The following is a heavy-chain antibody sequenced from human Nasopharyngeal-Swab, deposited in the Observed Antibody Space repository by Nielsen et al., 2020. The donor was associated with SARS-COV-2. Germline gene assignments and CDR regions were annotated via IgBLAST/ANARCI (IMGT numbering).Heavy chain of an antibody. Sequence: GGSLRLSCAASGFPFSSYSMNWVRQAPGKGLEWVSSISSSSSYIYYADSVKGRFTISRDNAKNSLYLQMNSLRAEDTAVYYCARDIPLHYYGMDVWGQGTTVTVSS. CDR3: ARDIPLHYYGMDV. J-gene: IGHJ6*02. CDR1: GFPFSSYS. V-gene: IGHV3-21*01. D-gene: IGHD2-21*01. CDR2: ISSSSSYI.